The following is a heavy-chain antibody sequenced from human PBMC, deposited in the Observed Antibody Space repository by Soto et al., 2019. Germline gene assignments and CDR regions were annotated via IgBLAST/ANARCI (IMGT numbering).Heavy chain of an antibody. CDR1: GFTFSSYG. Sequence: GGSLRLSCAASGFTFSSYGMHWVRQAPGKGLEWVAVIWYDGSNKYYADSVKGRFTISRDNSKNTLYLQMNSLRAEDTAVYYCARDIETPLSPNTLRYWGQGTLVTVSS. J-gene: IGHJ4*02. V-gene: IGHV3-33*01. CDR3: ARDIETPLSPNTLRY. CDR2: IWYDGSNK. D-gene: IGHD3-3*01.